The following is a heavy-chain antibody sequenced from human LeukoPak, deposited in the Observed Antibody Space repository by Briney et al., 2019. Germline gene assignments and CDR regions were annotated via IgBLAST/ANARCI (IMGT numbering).Heavy chain of an antibody. Sequence: GGSLRLSCAASGFTFSNYGMSWVRQAPGKGLEWVANIKQDGSGKYYVDSVKGRFTISRDNAKNSLYLQMNSLRAEDTAVYYCARDPEDYYDSSAYYDGFDLWGQGTLVTVSS. CDR1: GFTFSNYG. CDR2: IKQDGSGK. V-gene: IGHV3-7*01. J-gene: IGHJ3*01. CDR3: ARDPEDYYDSSAYYDGFDL. D-gene: IGHD3-22*01.